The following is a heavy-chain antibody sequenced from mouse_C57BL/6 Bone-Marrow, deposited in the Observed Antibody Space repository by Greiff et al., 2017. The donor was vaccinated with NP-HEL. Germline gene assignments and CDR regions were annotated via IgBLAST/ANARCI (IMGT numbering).Heavy chain of an antibody. CDR1: GVDFSRYW. CDR2: INPDSSTI. V-gene: IGHV4-1*01. Sequence: EADGVDFSRYWMSWVRRAPGKGLEWIGEINPDSSTINYAPSLKDKFIISRDNAKNTLYLQMSKVRSEDTALYYCAREGYYAMDYWGQGTSVTVSS. CDR3: AREGYYAMDY. J-gene: IGHJ4*01.